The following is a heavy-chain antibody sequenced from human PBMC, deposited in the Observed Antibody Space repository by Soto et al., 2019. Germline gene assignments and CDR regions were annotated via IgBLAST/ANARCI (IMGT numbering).Heavy chain of an antibody. V-gene: IGHV4-59*01. CDR1: GGSISSYY. D-gene: IGHD3-22*01. Sequence: SETLSLTCTVSGGSISSYYWSWIRQPPGKGLEWIGYIYYSGSTNYNPSLKSRVTISVDTSKNQFSLKLSSVTAADTAVYYCARLGIDSSRHDYRAQGTFVTGSS. CDR2: IYYSGST. CDR3: ARLGIDSSRHDY. J-gene: IGHJ4*02.